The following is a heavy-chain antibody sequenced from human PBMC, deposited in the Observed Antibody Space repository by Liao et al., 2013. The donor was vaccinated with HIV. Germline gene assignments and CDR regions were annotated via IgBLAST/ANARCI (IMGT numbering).Heavy chain of an antibody. CDR1: GGSISSYY. J-gene: IGHJ4*02. D-gene: IGHD3-22*01. V-gene: IGHV4-4*07. Sequence: QLQLQESGPGLVKPSETLALTCTVSGGSISSYYWSWIRQPAGKGLEWIGRIYTSGSTNYNPSLKSRVTISVDTSKNQFSLKLSSVTAADTAVYYCARERVYYYDSSGYYSIGHDYWGQGTLVTVSS. CDR2: IYTSGST. CDR3: ARERVYYYDSSGYYSIGHDY.